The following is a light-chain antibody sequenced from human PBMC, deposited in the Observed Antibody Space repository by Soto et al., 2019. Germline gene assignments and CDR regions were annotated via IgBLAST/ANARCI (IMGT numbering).Light chain of an antibody. CDR3: MQGPHWPPET. CDR1: QSLVHSDGNAY. Sequence: DVVKTQSPLSLPVTLGQPASISCRSSQSLVHSDGNAYLNWFQQRPGQSPRRLIYKVSKRDSGVPDRCSGSGSGTDFTLKISRVEAEDVGVYYCMQGPHWPPETFGQGTKVDIK. J-gene: IGKJ1*01. CDR2: KVS. V-gene: IGKV2-30*02.